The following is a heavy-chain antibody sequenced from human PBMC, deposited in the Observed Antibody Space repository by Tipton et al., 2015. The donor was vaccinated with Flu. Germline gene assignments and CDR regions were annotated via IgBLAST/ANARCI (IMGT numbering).Heavy chain of an antibody. D-gene: IGHD6-6*01. CDR1: GGSISTYY. J-gene: IGHJ6*02. CDR2: IYTSGST. CDR3: ARDISSFGMDV. V-gene: IGHV4-4*07. Sequence: TLSPTCTVSGGSISTYYWSWIRQPAGKGLEWIGRIYTSGSTHYNPSLKSRVTMSVDTSKNQCSLKLSSVTAADTAVYYCARDISSFGMDVWGQGTTVIVSS.